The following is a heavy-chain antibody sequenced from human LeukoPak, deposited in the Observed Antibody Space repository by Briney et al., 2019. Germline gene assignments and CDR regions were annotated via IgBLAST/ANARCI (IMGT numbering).Heavy chain of an antibody. CDR1: GGTFSGYA. V-gene: IGHV1-69*13. J-gene: IGHJ4*02. D-gene: IGHD3-22*01. Sequence: GASVKVSCKASGGTFSGYAISWVRQAPGQGLEWMGGIIPIFGTANYAQKFQGRVTITADESTSTAYMELSSLRSEDTAVYYCARAPYYYDSSGYYYHDYWGQGTLVTVSS. CDR3: ARAPYYYDSSGYYYHDY. CDR2: IIPIFGTA.